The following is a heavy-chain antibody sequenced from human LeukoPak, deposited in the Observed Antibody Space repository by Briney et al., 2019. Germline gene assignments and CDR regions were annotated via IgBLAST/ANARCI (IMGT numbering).Heavy chain of an antibody. CDR2: IWYDGSNK. J-gene: IGHJ4*02. CDR1: GFTFSSHG. CDR3: ARGRTIRDYYDSSGPVRY. V-gene: IGHV3-33*01. Sequence: GGPLRLSCAASGFTFSSHGMHWVRQAPGKGLEWVAVIWYDGSNKYYADSVKGRFTISRDNSKNTLYLQMNSLRAEDTAVYYCARGRTIRDYYDSSGPVRYWGQGTLVTVSS. D-gene: IGHD3-22*01.